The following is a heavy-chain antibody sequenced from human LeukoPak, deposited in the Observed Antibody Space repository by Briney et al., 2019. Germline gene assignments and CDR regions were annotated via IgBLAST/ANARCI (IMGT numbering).Heavy chain of an antibody. J-gene: IGHJ4*02. CDR3: ARGPLGPAAGHLNFDY. D-gene: IGHD6-13*01. CDR2: INHSGST. V-gene: IGHV4-34*01. Sequence: SETLSLTCAVYGGSFSGYYWSWIRQPAGKGLEWIGEINHSGSTNYNPSLKSRVTISVDTSKNQFSLKLSSVTAADTAVYYCARGPLGPAAGHLNFDYWGQGTLVTVSS. CDR1: GGSFSGYY.